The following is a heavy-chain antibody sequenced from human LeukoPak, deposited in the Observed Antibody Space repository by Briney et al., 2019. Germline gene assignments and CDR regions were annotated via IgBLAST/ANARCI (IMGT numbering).Heavy chain of an antibody. CDR1: GFTFSSYW. V-gene: IGHV3-74*01. CDR2: INSDGSST. J-gene: IGHJ4*02. D-gene: IGHD3-10*01. CDR3: ARDRGSGSYGIFDY. Sequence: PGGSLRLSCAASGFTFSSYWMHWVRQAPGKGLVWVSRINSDGSSTSYADSVKGRFTISRDNAKNTLYLQMNSLRAEDTVVYYCARDRGSGSYGIFDYWGQGTLVTVSS.